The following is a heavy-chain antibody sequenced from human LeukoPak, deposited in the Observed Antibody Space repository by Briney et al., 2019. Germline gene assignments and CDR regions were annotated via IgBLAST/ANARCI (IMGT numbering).Heavy chain of an antibody. Sequence: TTSQTLSLTCTVSGGSISSSSDYWAWIRQPPGKGLEWIGSIYYRGNTYYNPSLKSRVTISVDTSKNQFSLRLNSVTAADTAVYYCARAYDSSGYYSQGAFDIWGQGTMVTVSS. J-gene: IGHJ3*02. D-gene: IGHD3-22*01. CDR1: GGSISSSSDY. V-gene: IGHV4-39*07. CDR2: IYYRGNT. CDR3: ARAYDSSGYYSQGAFDI.